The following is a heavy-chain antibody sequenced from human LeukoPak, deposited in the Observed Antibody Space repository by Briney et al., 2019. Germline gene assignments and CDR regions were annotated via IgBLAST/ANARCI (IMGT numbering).Heavy chain of an antibody. V-gene: IGHV3-66*01. CDR2: IYSGGST. CDR3: ARGGPKSLRGSYRANGFDH. D-gene: IGHD3-16*02. CDR1: GFTVSSNY. J-gene: IGHJ4*02. Sequence: GGSLRLSCAASGFTVSSNYMSWVRQAPGKGLEWVSVIYSGGSTYYADSVKGRSTISRDNAENSLYLQMNSLRAEDTAVYYCARGGPKSLRGSYRANGFDHWGQGTLVTISS.